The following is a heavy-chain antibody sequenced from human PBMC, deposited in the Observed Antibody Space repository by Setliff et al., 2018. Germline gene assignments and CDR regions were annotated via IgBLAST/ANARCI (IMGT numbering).Heavy chain of an antibody. D-gene: IGHD6-19*01. CDR3: TREFSSSPGH. CDR2: IYTSWST. V-gene: IGHV4-61*09. J-gene: IGHJ4*02. Sequence: SETLSLTCTVSGDPMSSRRYYWAWIRQPAGKGLEWIGQIYTSWSTNYNPSLKSRVTISIDTSESQFSLRLNSVAAADTAVYYCTREFSSSPGHWGQGILVTVSS. CDR1: GDPMSSRRYY.